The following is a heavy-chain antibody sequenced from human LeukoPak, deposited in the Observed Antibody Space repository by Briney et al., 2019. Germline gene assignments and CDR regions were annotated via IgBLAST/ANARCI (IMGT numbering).Heavy chain of an antibody. CDR2: INTNTGNP. D-gene: IGHD4-23*01. V-gene: IGHV7-4-1*02. J-gene: IGHJ5*02. CDR3: ARVGLPDYGGNSGWFDP. CDR1: GYTFTSYA. Sequence: ASVKVSCKASGYTFTSYAMNWVRQAPGQGLEWMGWINTNTGNPTYAQGFTGRFVFSLDTSVSTAYLQISGLKAEDTAVYYCARVGLPDYGGNSGWFDPWGQGTLVTVSS.